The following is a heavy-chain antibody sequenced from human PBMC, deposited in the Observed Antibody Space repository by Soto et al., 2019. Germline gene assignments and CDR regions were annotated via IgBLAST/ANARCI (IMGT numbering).Heavy chain of an antibody. Sequence: QVQLVQSGAEVKKPGSSVKVSCKASGGTFSSYAISWVRQAPGRGLEWMGGIIPISDTTNYAQKFQGRVTITADESTSTAYMELSSLRSEDTAVYYCARSQGSSTSLEIYYYYYYGMDVRGQGTTVTVSS. J-gene: IGHJ6*02. CDR1: GGTFSSYA. V-gene: IGHV1-69*01. D-gene: IGHD2-2*01. CDR2: IIPISDTT. CDR3: ARSQGSSTSLEIYYYYYYGMDV.